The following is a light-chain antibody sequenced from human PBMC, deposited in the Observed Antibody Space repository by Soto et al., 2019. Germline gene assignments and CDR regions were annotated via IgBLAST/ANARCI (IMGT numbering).Light chain of an antibody. Sequence: LTQPASVSGSPGQSITISCTGTSSDVGGYNYVSWYQQHPGKAPKLMIYDVSNRPSGVSNRFSGSKSGNTASLTISGLQAEDEADYYCSSYTSSSTLVVFGGGAQLTVL. V-gene: IGLV2-14*01. CDR2: DVS. CDR3: SSYTSSSTLVV. CDR1: SSDVGGYNY. J-gene: IGLJ2*01.